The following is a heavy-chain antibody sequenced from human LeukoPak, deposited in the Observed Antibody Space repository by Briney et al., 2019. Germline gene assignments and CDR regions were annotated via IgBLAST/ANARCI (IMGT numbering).Heavy chain of an antibody. J-gene: IGHJ6*03. D-gene: IGHD2-2*02. CDR2: IYTSGST. CDR1: GGSISSGSYY. V-gene: IGHV4-61*02. Sequence: PSQTLSLTCTVSGGSISSGSYYWSWIRQPAGKGLEWIGRIYTSGSTNYNPSLKSRVTMSVDTSKNQFSLKLSSVTAADTAVYYCARDRRGDIVVVPAAIGPVRDYYYMDVWGKGTTVTVSS. CDR3: ARDRRGDIVVVPAAIGPVRDYYYMDV.